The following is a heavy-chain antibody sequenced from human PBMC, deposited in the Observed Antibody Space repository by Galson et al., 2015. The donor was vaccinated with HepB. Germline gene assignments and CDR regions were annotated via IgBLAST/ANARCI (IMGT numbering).Heavy chain of an antibody. J-gene: IGHJ4*02. CDR2: ISAYNGNT. V-gene: IGHV1-18*04. CDR1: GYTFTSYG. D-gene: IGHD4-23*01. CDR3: ARRGYGGNSPNQLGY. Sequence: SVKVSCKASGYTFTSYGISWVRQAPGQGLEWMGWISAYNGNTNYAQKLQGRATMTTDTSTSTAYMELRSLRSDDTAVYYCARRGYGGNSPNQLGYWGQGTLVTVSS.